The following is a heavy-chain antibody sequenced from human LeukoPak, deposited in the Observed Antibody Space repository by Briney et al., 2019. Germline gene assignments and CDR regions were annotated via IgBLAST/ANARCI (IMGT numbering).Heavy chain of an antibody. D-gene: IGHD2/OR15-2a*01. V-gene: IGHV3-30-3*01. Sequence: PGSALRLSCAASGFTFSGFTFSSYAMPWVRHAPGKGLAWGAVVSNDDRIKYYAESLKGRLTISRDNSKNTLYLQMNDLRHEDTAVYYCAKDENPRDYNSSGMDVWGQGTTVTVSS. J-gene: IGHJ6*02. CDR2: VSNDDRIK. CDR1: GFTFSGFTFSSYA. CDR3: AKDENPRDYNSSGMDV.